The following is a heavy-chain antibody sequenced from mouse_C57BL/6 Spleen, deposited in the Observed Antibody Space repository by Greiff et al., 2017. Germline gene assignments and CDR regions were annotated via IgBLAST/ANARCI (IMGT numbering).Heavy chain of an antibody. CDR3: SRRGYYGSISLAY. J-gene: IGHJ3*01. D-gene: IGHD1-1*01. CDR1: GYTFTSYW. Sequence: VQLQQPGAELVKPGASVKMSCKASGYTFTSYWITWVKQRPGQGLEWIGDIYPGSGSTNYNEKFKSKATLTVDTSSSTAYMQLSSLTSEDSAVYYCSRRGYYGSISLAYWGQGTLVTVSA. CDR2: IYPGSGST. V-gene: IGHV1-55*01.